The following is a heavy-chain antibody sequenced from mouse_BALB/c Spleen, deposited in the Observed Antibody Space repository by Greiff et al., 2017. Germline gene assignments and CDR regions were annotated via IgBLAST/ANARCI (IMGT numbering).Heavy chain of an antibody. CDR3: ARGYGNYRYFDY. CDR1: VFTFSDYY. J-gene: IGHJ2*01. Sequence: EVKLVESGGGLVKPGGSLKLSCAASVFTFSDYYMYWVRQTPEKSLEWVATISDGGSYTYYPDSVKGRFTISRDNAKNNLYLQMSSLKSEDTAMYYCARGYGNYRYFDYWGQGTTLTVSS. V-gene: IGHV5-4*02. D-gene: IGHD2-1*01. CDR2: ISDGGSYT.